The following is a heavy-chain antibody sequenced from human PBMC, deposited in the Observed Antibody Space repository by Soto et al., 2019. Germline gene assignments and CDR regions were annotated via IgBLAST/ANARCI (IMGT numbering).Heavy chain of an antibody. D-gene: IGHD6-13*01. CDR3: ARRSSSWYFDY. CDR2: ISGSGGST. CDR1: GFTFSSYA. J-gene: IGHJ4*02. V-gene: IGHV3-23*01. Sequence: EVQLLESGGGLVQPGGSLRLSCAASGFTFSSYAMNWVRHAPGKGLEWVSVISGSGGSTYYADSVQGRFTISRDNSKNTLYLQMNSLRAEDTAVYYCARRSSSWYFDYWGQGTLVTVSS.